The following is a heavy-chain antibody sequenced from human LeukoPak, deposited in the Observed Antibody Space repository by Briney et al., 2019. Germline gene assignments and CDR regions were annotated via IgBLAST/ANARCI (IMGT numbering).Heavy chain of an antibody. Sequence: GGSLRLSCAASGFTFSSYCMHWVRQAPGKGLVWVARINSDGSSTSYADSVKGRFTISRDNAKNPLYLQMTSLRAEDTAVYYCARDHYDSSGPSVDYWGQGTLVTVSS. CDR3: ARDHYDSSGPSVDY. J-gene: IGHJ4*02. CDR1: GFTFSSYC. CDR2: INSDGSST. V-gene: IGHV3-74*01. D-gene: IGHD3-22*01.